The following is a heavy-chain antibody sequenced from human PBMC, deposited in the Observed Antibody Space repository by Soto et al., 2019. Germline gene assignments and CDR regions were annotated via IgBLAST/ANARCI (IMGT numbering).Heavy chain of an antibody. CDR2: IYPGDSDT. CDR3: ARLSTYCSSTSCYTRGFYYGMDV. Sequence: GESLKISCKVSGYIFTTYWIGWVRQMPGKGLEWMGVIYPGDSDTRYSPSFQGQVTISADKSISTAYLQWSSLKASDTAMYYCARLSTYCSSTSCYTRGFYYGMDVWGQGTTVTVSS. D-gene: IGHD2-2*02. V-gene: IGHV5-51*01. J-gene: IGHJ6*02. CDR1: GYIFTTYW.